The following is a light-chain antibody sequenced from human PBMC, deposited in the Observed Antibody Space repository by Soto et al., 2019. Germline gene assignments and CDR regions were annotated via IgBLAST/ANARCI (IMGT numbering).Light chain of an antibody. CDR3: QQSYSTPIS. CDR1: QSISSY. Sequence: DIQMTQSPSSLSASVGDRVTITCRASQSISSYLNWYQQKPGKAPKLLIYAASSLQSGVPSRFSGSGSGTDFTLAISSLQPEYFATYYCQQSYSTPISFGQGTRREIK. CDR2: AAS. J-gene: IGKJ5*01. V-gene: IGKV1-39*01.